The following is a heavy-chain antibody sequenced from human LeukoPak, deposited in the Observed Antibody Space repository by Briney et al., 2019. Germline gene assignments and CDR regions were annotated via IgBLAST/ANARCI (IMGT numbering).Heavy chain of an antibody. J-gene: IGHJ5*02. V-gene: IGHV1-2*02. CDR1: GGTFSGYY. Sequence: ASVKVSCKASGGTFSGYYMHWVRQAPGQGLEWMGWINPNSGGTNYAQKFQGRVTMARDTSISTAYMEVSRLRSDDTAVYYCARDRGSLGWFDPWGQGTLVTVSS. D-gene: IGHD3-16*01. CDR2: INPNSGGT. CDR3: ARDRGSLGWFDP.